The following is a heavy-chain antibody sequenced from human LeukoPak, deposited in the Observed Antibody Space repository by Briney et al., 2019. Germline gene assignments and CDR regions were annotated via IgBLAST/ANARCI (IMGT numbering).Heavy chain of an antibody. D-gene: IGHD1-26*01. V-gene: IGHV3-23*01. CDR2: ISSRSGST. J-gene: IGHJ4*02. Sequence: PGGSLRLSCAASGFSFSSYAMSWVRQAPGKGLEWVSTISSRSGSTSYADSVKGRFSISRDNSKNTLYLQMNSLRAEDTAVYYCAKVRQEPGYWGQGTLVTVSS. CDR1: GFSFSSYA. CDR3: AKVRQEPGY.